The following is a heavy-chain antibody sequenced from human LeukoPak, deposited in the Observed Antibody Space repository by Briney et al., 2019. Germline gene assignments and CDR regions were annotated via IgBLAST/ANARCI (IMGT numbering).Heavy chain of an antibody. J-gene: IGHJ4*02. CDR3: ARDHWQQPPHPDY. CDR2: IIPILGIA. V-gene: IGHV1-69*04. D-gene: IGHD6-13*01. Sequence: ASVKVSCKASGGTFSSYAISWVRQAPGQGLEWMGRIIPILGIANYAQKFQGRVTITADKSTSTAYMELSSLRSDDTAVYYCARDHWQQPPHPDYWGQGTLVTVSS. CDR1: GGTFSSYA.